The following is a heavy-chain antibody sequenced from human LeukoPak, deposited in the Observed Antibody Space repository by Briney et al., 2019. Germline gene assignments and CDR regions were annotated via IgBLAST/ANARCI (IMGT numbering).Heavy chain of an antibody. D-gene: IGHD4-17*01. CDR3: ARVLTTTEYRLWWYFDL. J-gene: IGHJ2*01. CDR1: GGSISSYY. Sequence: SETLSLTCTVSGGSISSYYWSWIRQPPGKGLEWIGYIYYSGSTNYNPSLKSRVTISVDTSKNQFSLKLSSVTAADTAVYYCARVLTTTEYRLWWYFDLWGRGTLVTVSS. V-gene: IGHV4-59*01. CDR2: IYYSGST.